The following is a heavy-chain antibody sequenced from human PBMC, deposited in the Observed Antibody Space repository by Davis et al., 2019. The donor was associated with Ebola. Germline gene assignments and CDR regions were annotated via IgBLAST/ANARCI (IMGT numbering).Heavy chain of an antibody. CDR1: GFTFSDYY. V-gene: IGHV3-11*04. Sequence: PGGSLRLSCAASGFTFSDYYMTWIRQAPGKGLEWVSYISSSSRTIYYADSVKGRFIISRDNAKNSLYLQMNSLRAEDTAAYYCARDSGGFGESDYWGQGTLVTVSS. CDR3: ARDSGGFGESDY. CDR2: ISSSSRTI. J-gene: IGHJ4*02. D-gene: IGHD3-10*01.